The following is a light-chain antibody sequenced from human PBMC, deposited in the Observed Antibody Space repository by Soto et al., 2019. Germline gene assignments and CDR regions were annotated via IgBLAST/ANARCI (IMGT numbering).Light chain of an antibody. CDR1: QSVSSN. V-gene: IGKV3D-15*01. J-gene: IGKJ5*01. Sequence: IVMTQSPATLAVSRRDRASVCCRASQSVSSNLAWYTNNPGQSPRLLISGVSSRAAGVPDRCSGSGSGTEFTLTISSLQPDDLATDYCQQYKSYSGTFGQGTRLEIK. CDR2: GVS. CDR3: QQYKSYSGT.